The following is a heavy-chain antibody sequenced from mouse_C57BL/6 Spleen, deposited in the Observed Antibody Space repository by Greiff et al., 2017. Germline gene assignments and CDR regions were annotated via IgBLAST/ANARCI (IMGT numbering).Heavy chain of an antibody. CDR1: GFTFSDYG. D-gene: IGHD2-4*01. Sequence: EVKLMESGGGLVKPGGSLKLSCAASGFTFSDYGMHWVRQAPEKGLEWVAYISSGSSTIYYADTVKGRFTISRDNAKNTLFLQMTSLRSEDAAMYYCARPYDYGGGYYAMDYWGQGTSVTVSS. V-gene: IGHV5-17*01. CDR2: ISSGSSTI. CDR3: ARPYDYGGGYYAMDY. J-gene: IGHJ4*01.